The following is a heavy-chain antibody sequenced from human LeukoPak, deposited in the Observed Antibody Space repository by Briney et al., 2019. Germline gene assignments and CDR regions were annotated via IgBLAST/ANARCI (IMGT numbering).Heavy chain of an antibody. CDR3: ARPYYYDSRIDP. CDR1: GGSISSGDYY. Sequence: PSETLSLTCTVSGGSISSGDYYWSWIRQPPGKGLEWIGYMYYSGSTYYNPSLKSRVTISVDTSKNQFSLKLSSVTAADTAVYNCARPYYYDSRIDPWGQGTLVTVSS. CDR2: MYYSGST. V-gene: IGHV4-30-4*01. D-gene: IGHD3-22*01. J-gene: IGHJ5*02.